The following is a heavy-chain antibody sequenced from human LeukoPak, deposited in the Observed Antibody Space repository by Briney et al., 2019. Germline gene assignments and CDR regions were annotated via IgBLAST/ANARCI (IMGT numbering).Heavy chain of an antibody. V-gene: IGHV4-34*01. J-gene: IGHJ4*02. D-gene: IGHD3-22*01. Sequence: SETLSLTCAVNGGSFSGYYWSWIRQPPGKGLEWIGEINHSGSTNYNPSLKSRVTISVDTSKNQFSLKLSSVTAADTAVYYCARGLYYYDSSGYYSFDYWGQGTLVTVSS. CDR2: INHSGST. CDR3: ARGLYYYDSSGYYSFDY. CDR1: GGSFSGYY.